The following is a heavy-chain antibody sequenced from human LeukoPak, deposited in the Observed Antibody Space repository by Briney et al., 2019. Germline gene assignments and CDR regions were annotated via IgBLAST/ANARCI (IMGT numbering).Heavy chain of an antibody. CDR3: ARDRVFSGSYLVFFDY. Sequence: SVKVSCKASGGTFSSYAIGWVRQSPGQGLEWMGGIIPIFGTANYAQKFQGRVTITADESTSTAYMELSSLRSEDTAVYYCARDRVFSGSYLVFFDYWGQGTLVTVSS. J-gene: IGHJ4*02. D-gene: IGHD1-26*01. V-gene: IGHV1-69*01. CDR2: IIPIFGTA. CDR1: GGTFSSYA.